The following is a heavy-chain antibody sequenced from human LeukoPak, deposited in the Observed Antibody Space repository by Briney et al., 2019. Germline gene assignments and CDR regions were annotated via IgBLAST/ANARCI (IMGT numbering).Heavy chain of an antibody. CDR2: IYYSGST. CDR3: GRLFYDFWSGHYYYYMDV. Sequence: PSETLSLTCTVSGGSIRSTSYYWGWIRQPPGKGLEWIGSIYYSGSTYYNPSLKSRVTISVDTSKNQFFLKLSSVTAADTAVYYCGRLFYDFWSGHYYYYMDVWGKGTTVTVSS. D-gene: IGHD3-3*01. J-gene: IGHJ6*03. V-gene: IGHV4-39*01. CDR1: GGSIRSTSYY.